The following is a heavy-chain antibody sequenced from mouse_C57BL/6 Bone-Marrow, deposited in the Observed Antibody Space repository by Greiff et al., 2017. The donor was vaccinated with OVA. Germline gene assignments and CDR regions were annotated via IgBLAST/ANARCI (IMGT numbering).Heavy chain of an antibody. V-gene: IGHV1-42*01. D-gene: IGHD1-1*01. CDR3: ARKGYYGSGDY. CDR2: INPSTGGT. Sequence: EVQLQQSGPELVKPGASVKISCKASGYSFTGYYMNWVKQSPEKSLEWIGEINPSTGGTTYNQKFKAKATLTVDKSSSTAYMQLKSLTSEDSAVDYCARKGYYGSGDYWGQGTTLTVSS. CDR1: GYSFTGYY. J-gene: IGHJ2*01.